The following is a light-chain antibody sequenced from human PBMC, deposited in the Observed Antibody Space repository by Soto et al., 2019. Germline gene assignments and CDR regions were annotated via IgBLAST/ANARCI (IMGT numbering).Light chain of an antibody. CDR3: QQSHSSLT. CDR1: QGIRND. CDR2: AAS. J-gene: IGKJ4*01. V-gene: IGKV1-39*01. Sequence: DIQMTQSPSSLSASVGDRVTITCRASQGIRNDLGWYQQKPGKAPKLLIYAASSLQSGVPSRFSGSGSGTDFTLTINRLQPEDLATYYCQQSHSSLTFGGGTKVDIK.